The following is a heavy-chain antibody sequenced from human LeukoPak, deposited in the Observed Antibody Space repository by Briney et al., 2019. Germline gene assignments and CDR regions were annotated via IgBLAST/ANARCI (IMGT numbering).Heavy chain of an antibody. D-gene: IGHD3-9*01. CDR2: IYTSGST. Sequence: SETLSLTCTVSGGSISSYYWSWIRQPAGKGLEWIGRIYTSGSTNYNPSLKSRVTMSVDTSKNQFSLKLSSVTAADTAVYYCARALKPYYDILTGYPLDAFDIWGQGTMVTVSS. CDR3: ARALKPYYDILTGYPLDAFDI. V-gene: IGHV4-4*07. CDR1: GGSISSYY. J-gene: IGHJ3*02.